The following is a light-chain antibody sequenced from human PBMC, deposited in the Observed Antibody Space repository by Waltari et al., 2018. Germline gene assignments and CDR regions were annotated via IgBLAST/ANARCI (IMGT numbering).Light chain of an antibody. CDR3: AAWDDSLYGPV. J-gene: IGLJ2*01. Sequence: QSVLTQPPSASGTPGQRVTISCSGSNSNIGRNTINCNQQLPGTAPKLLLYRNNLRPSCVPDRFSGFKSGTVASPAISGIQSEDEVDYYCAAWDDSLYGPVFGGGTKRTVL. V-gene: IGLV1-44*01. CDR1: NSNIGRNT. CDR2: RNN.